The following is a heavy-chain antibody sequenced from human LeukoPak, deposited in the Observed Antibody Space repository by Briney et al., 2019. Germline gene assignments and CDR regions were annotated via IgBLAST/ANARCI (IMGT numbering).Heavy chain of an antibody. V-gene: IGHV3-30*02. CDR1: GFTFSSYA. J-gene: IGHJ3*02. CDR3: AKVSLNMVNDAFDI. CDR2: IRYDGSRK. D-gene: IGHD4/OR15-4a*01. Sequence: PGGSLRLSCAASGFTFSSYAMHWVRQAPGKGLEWVAFIRYDGSRKYYADSVKGRFTISRDNSKNTLYLQMNSLRAEDTAMYYCAKVSLNMVNDAFDIWGQGTMVSVSS.